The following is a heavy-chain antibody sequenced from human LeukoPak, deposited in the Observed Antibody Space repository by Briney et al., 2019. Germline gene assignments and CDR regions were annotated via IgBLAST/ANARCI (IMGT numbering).Heavy chain of an antibody. CDR1: GGTFSSYA. CDR3: SGSRYDY. D-gene: IGHD3-10*01. CDR2: IIPILGIA. J-gene: IGHJ4*02. Sequence: SVKVSCKASGGTFSSYAISWVRQAPGQGLEWMGRIIPILGIANYAQKFQGRVTITADKSTSTAYMELSSLRSDYCARSYGSGSRYDYWGRGTLVTVSS. V-gene: IGHV1-69*04.